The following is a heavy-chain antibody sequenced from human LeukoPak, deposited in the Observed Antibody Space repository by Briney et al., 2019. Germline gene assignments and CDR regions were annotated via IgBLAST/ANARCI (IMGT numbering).Heavy chain of an antibody. CDR2: INPNSGGT. CDR3: ARDLLISVPYYFDY. D-gene: IGHD5/OR15-5a*01. V-gene: IGHV1-2*02. J-gene: IGHJ4*02. CDR1: GYTFTGYY. Sequence: ASVKVSCKASGYTFTGYYMHWVRQAPGQGLEWMGWINPNSGGTNYAQKFQGRVTMTRDTSISTAYMELSRLRSDDTAVYYCARDLLISVPYYFDYWGQGTLVIVSS.